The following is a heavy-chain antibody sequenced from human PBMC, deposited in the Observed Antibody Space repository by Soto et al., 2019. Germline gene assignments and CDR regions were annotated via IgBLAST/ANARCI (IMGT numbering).Heavy chain of an antibody. CDR2: ISSSSSYI. CDR3: STYDYIWGSYRANDY. D-gene: IGHD3-16*02. Sequence: EVQLVESGGGLVKPGGSLRLSCAASGFTFSSYTMNWVRQAPGKGLEGVSSISSSSSYIYYADSVKGRFTISRDNAKNSLYLQMNSLRAEDTAVYYCSTYDYIWGSYRANDYWGQGTLVTVSS. CDR1: GFTFSSYT. J-gene: IGHJ4*02. V-gene: IGHV3-21*01.